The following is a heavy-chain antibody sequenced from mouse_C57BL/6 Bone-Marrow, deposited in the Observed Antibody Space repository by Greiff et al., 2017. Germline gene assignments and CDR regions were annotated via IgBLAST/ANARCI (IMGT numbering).Heavy chain of an antibody. V-gene: IGHV1-69*01. CDR3: ARESTSVGFAY. J-gene: IGHJ3*01. Sequence: QVQLQQPGAELVMPGASVKLSCKASGYTFTSYWMHWVKQRPGQGLEWIGEIDPSDSYTNYNQKFKGKSTLTVDKSSSTAYMQLSSLPSEDSAVYYCARESTSVGFAYWGQGTLVTVSA. CDR1: GYTFTSYW. CDR2: IDPSDSYT. D-gene: IGHD5-1*01.